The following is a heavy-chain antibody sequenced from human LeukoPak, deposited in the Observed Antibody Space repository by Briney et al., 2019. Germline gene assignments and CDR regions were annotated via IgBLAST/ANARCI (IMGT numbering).Heavy chain of an antibody. V-gene: IGHV3-48*01. J-gene: IGHJ4*02. Sequence: PGGSLRLSCEASGFSFSAYSMSWVRQAPGKGLEWISYIRSSSTTIYYADSVKGRFTISRDNAENSAYLQMNSLRVEDTAVYFCARDSRSHCGTDACYGPYFDYRGQGILVAVSS. CDR2: IRSSSTTI. CDR3: ARDSRSHCGTDACYGPYFDY. CDR1: GFSFSAYS. D-gene: IGHD2-2*01.